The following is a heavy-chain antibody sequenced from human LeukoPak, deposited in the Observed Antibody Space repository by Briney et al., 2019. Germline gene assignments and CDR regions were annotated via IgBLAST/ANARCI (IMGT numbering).Heavy chain of an antibody. V-gene: IGHV4-4*07. CDR1: GGSISSYY. Sequence: SETLSLTCTVSGGSISSYYWSWIRQPAGKGLEWIGRVYTSGSTNYNPSLKSRVTISVDTSKNQFSLKLSSVTAADTAVYYCARDSVYSAMDVWGKGTTVTISS. J-gene: IGHJ6*03. D-gene: IGHD3-16*02. CDR3: ARDSVYSAMDV. CDR2: VYTSGST.